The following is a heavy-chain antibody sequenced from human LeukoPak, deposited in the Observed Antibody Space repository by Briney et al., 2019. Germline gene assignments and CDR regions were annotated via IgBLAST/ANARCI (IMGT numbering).Heavy chain of an antibody. D-gene: IGHD6-13*01. CDR2: IYYSGST. V-gene: IGHV4-59*08. CDR1: GGSISSYY. Sequence: SETLSLTCTVSGGSISSYYWSWIRQPPGKGLEWIGYIYYSGSTNYNPSLKSRVTISVDTSKNQFSLKLSSVTAADTAVYYCASHIAAAGTSWYFDLWGRGTLVTVSS. J-gene: IGHJ2*01. CDR3: ASHIAAAGTSWYFDL.